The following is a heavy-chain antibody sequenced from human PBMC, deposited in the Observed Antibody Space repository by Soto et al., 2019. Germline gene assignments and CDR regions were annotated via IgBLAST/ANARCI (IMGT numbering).Heavy chain of an antibody. D-gene: IGHD3-22*01. CDR2: IYYSGST. CDR1: GGSISSYY. J-gene: IGHJ4*02. Sequence: SETLSLTCTASGGSISSYYWSWIRQPPGKGLEWIGYIYYSGSTNYNPSLKSRVTISVDTSKNQFSLKLSSVTAADTAVYYCARGGYYYDSSGYYFDYWGQGTLVTVSS. V-gene: IGHV4-59*01. CDR3: ARGGYYYDSSGYYFDY.